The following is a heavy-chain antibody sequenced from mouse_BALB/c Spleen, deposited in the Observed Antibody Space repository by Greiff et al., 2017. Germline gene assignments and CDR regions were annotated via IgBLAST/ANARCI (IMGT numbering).Heavy chain of an antibody. CDR2: INPYNGAT. J-gene: IGHJ2*01. CDR1: GYSFTGYY. V-gene: IGHV1-31*01. D-gene: IGHD2-4*01. CDR3: ARSKDYDYYFDY. Sequence: VQLQQSGPELVKPGASVKISCKASGYSFTGYYMHWVKQSHVKSLEWIGRINPYNGATSYNQNFKDKASLTVDKSSSTAYMELHSLTSEDSAVYYCARSKDYDYYFDYWGQGTTLTVSS.